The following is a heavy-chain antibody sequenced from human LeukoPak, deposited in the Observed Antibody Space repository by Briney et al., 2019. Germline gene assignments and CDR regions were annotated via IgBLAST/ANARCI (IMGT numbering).Heavy chain of an antibody. CDR3: AKHLRATNTYIFFGLDV. Sequence: GGSLRLSCAATGFTFKDYGMHWVRQPPGKGLEWVSGINWEGGGTHYAVSVKGRFTISRDNAKDSLYLQMTSLRPEDTALYYCAKHLRATNTYIFFGLDVWGQGTTVTVSS. V-gene: IGHV3-9*01. J-gene: IGHJ6*02. D-gene: IGHD1-26*01. CDR2: INWEGGGT. CDR1: GFTFKDYG.